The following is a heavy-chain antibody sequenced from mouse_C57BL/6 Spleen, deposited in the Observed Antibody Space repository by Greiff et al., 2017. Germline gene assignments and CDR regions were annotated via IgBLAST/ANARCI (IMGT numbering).Heavy chain of an antibody. J-gene: IGHJ2*01. CDR1: GYTLTDYY. V-gene: IGHV1-26*01. Sequence: VQLQQSGPELVKPGASVKISCKASGYTLTDYYMNWVKQSHGKSLEWIGDINPNNGGTSYNQKFKGKATLTVDKSSSTAYMELRSLTSEDSAVYYCASGFDYWGQGTTLTVSS. CDR2: INPNNGGT. CDR3: ASGFDY.